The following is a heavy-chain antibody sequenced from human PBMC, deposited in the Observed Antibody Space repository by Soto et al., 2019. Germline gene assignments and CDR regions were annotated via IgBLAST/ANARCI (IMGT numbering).Heavy chain of an antibody. CDR2: ISSSGSYI. Sequence: EVQLVESGGGLVKPGGSLRLSCAASGFTFSSYTMNWARQAPGKGLEWVSSISSSGSYIYYAESVRGRFTISRENAENSLYLQMNSLRAEDTAVYYCASTNLDYWGQGTLVTVSS. V-gene: IGHV3-21*01. CDR3: ASTNLDY. CDR1: GFTFSSYT. J-gene: IGHJ4*02.